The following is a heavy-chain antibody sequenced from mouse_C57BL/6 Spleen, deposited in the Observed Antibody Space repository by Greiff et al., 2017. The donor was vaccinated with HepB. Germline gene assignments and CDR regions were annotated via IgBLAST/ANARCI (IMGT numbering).Heavy chain of an antibody. CDR3: AREGQTGTGAWFAY. J-gene: IGHJ3*01. CDR1: GFTFSSYA. D-gene: IGHD4-1*01. V-gene: IGHV5-4*01. CDR2: ISDGGSYT. Sequence: EVKVVESGGGLVKPGGSLKLSCAASGFTFSSYAMSWVRQTPEKRLEWVATISDGGSYTYYPDNVKGRFTISRDNAKNNLYLQMSHLKSEDTAMYYCAREGQTGTGAWFAYWGQGTLVTVSA.